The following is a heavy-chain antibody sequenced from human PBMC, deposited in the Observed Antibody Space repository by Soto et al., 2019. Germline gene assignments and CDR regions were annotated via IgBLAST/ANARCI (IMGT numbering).Heavy chain of an antibody. J-gene: IGHJ3*01. CDR1: GGSLTSNDW. D-gene: IGHD7-27*01. Sequence: QVQLQESGPGLVKPSGTLSLTCAVSGGSLTSNDWWTWVRQPPGKGLEWVGQIHHSGSTFYNPSPRSRITVSINVSANHFSLRLDSVTAADTALYYCARSTGGDACHFWGQGTMVTVSS. CDR3: ARSTGGDACHF. CDR2: IHHSGST. V-gene: IGHV4-4*02.